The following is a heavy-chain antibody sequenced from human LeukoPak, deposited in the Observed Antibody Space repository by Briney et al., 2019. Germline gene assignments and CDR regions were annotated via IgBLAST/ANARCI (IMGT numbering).Heavy chain of an antibody. CDR2: FSGRGGST. CDR1: GFTFSTYA. D-gene: IGHD2-2*01. CDR3: ARGFCSSTNCYQGPFDF. V-gene: IGHV3-23*01. Sequence: GGSLRLSCAASGFTFSTYAVSWVRQAPGKGLKCVSGFSGRGGSTYYSDSVKGRFTISRDNSKNTLYLQMNSLRAEDTAVYYCARGFCSSTNCYQGPFDFWGQGTLVTVSS. J-gene: IGHJ4*02.